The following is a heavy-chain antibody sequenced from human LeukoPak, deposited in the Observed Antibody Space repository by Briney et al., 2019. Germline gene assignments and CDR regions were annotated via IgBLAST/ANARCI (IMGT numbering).Heavy chain of an antibody. CDR2: IKEDGSEK. V-gene: IGHV3-7*05. CDR1: GFTFSSSW. CDR3: ARGDYGGDYFDY. Sequence: QPGRSLRLSCAASGFTFSSSWMTWVRQAPGKGLEWVANIKEDGSEKYYVDSVKGRFTISRDNAANSLYLQMNSLRAEDTAVYYCARGDYGGDYFDYWGQGTLVTVSS. D-gene: IGHD4-23*01. J-gene: IGHJ4*02.